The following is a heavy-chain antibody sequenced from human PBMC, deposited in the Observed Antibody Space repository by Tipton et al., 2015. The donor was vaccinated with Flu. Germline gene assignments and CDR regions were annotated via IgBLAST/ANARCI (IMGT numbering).Heavy chain of an antibody. V-gene: IGHV4-38-2*02. D-gene: IGHD1-26*01. J-gene: IGHJ4*02. CDR2: IYHSGRT. Sequence: TLSLTCTVSGYFISSGYYWGRIRQPPGKGLEWIGSIYHSGRTFYNPSLKSRVRFLVDTSKNQFSLKVSSVTTADTAIYYCARLPTRSYCPDYWGQGTLVTVSS. CDR1: GYFISSGYY. CDR3: ARLPTRSYCPDY.